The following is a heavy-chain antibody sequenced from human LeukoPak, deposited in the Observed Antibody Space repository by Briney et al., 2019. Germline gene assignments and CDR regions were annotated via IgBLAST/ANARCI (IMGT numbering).Heavy chain of an antibody. V-gene: IGHV1-46*01. CDR1: GYTLTRYF. CDR3: ARGGGYCSSTSCYPDY. D-gene: IGHD2-2*01. CDR2: INPNGGST. Sequence: ASVKVSCKASGYTLTRYFIHWVRQAPGQGLEWMGIINPNGGSTSYPQKFQGRVTITRNTSISTAYMELSSLRSEDTAVYYCARGGGYCSSTSCYPDYWGQGTLVTVSS. J-gene: IGHJ4*02.